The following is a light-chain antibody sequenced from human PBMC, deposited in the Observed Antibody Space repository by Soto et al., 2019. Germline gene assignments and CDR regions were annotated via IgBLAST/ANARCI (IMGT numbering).Light chain of an antibody. Sequence: QSALTQPAALFGSPGQSITISCPGNSSDVGSYNLVSWYQQHPGKAPKLMIYEGSKRPSGVSNRFSGSKSGNTASLTISGLQAEDEADYYCCSYAGSSTHYVFGTGTKVTVL. V-gene: IGLV2-23*01. J-gene: IGLJ1*01. CDR2: EGS. CDR1: SSDVGSYNL. CDR3: CSYAGSSTHYV.